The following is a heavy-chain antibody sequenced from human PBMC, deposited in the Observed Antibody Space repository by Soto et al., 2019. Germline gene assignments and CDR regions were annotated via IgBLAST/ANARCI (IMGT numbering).Heavy chain of an antibody. CDR2: ITSSSSTI. D-gene: IGHD4-17*01. V-gene: IGHV3-48*01. Sequence: PGGSLRLSCAASGFTFNTFNMNWVSQAPGKGLEWVSYITSSSSTIYYADSVKGRFTISRDNAKNSLYLQVNSLRAEDTAVYYCARELYGDYGVDYWGQGTLVTVSS. CDR3: ARELYGDYGVDY. J-gene: IGHJ4*02. CDR1: GFTFNTFN.